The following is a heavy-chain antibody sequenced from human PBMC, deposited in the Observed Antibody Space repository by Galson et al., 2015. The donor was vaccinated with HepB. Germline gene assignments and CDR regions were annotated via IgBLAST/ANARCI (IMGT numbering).Heavy chain of an antibody. J-gene: IGHJ6*02. D-gene: IGHD5-24*01. CDR3: AREQVEMATIAPYYYYGMDV. Sequence: SVKVSCKASGYTFTSYYMHWVRQAPGQGLEWMGIINPSGGSTSYAQKFQGRVTMTRDTSTSTVYMELSSLRSEDTAVYYCAREQVEMATIAPYYYYGMDVWGQGTTVTVSS. V-gene: IGHV1-46*01. CDR1: GYTFTSYY. CDR2: INPSGGST.